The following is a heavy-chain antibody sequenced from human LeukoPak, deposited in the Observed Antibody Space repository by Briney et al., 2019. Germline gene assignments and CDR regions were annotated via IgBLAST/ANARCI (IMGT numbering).Heavy chain of an antibody. CDR3: ARDLGYCSSTSCPFDY. Sequence: GGSLRLSCAASGFTFSSYSMNWVSQAPGKGLEWVSSISSSSSYIYYADSVKGRFTISRDNAKNSLYLQMNSLRAEDTAVYYCARDLGYCSSTSCPFDYWGQGTLVTVSS. V-gene: IGHV3-21*01. CDR2: ISSSSSYI. CDR1: GFTFSSYS. D-gene: IGHD2-2*01. J-gene: IGHJ4*02.